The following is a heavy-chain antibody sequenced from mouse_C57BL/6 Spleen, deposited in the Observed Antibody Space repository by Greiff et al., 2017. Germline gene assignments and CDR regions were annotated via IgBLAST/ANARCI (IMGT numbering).Heavy chain of an antibody. CDR2: INPNNGGT. Sequence: EVQLQQSGPELVKPGASVKISCKASGYTFTDYYMNWVKQSHGKSLEWIGDINPNNGGTSYNQKFKGKATLTVDKSSSTAYMELRSLTSEDSAVYYCARWDGSSQYYFDYWGQGTTLTVSS. CDR1: GYTFTDYY. CDR3: ARWDGSSQYYFDY. J-gene: IGHJ2*01. D-gene: IGHD1-1*01. V-gene: IGHV1-26*01.